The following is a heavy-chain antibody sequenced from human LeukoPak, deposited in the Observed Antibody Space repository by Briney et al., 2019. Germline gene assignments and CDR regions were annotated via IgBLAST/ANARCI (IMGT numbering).Heavy chain of an antibody. CDR3: ARGFTVTPDY. Sequence: GGSLRLSCAASGFTFSSYSMNWVRQAPGKGLEWVSSISSNSSYIYYADSVKGRFTISRDNAKNSLYLQMNSLRAEDTAVYYCARGFTVTPDYWGQGTLVTVSS. D-gene: IGHD4-17*01. V-gene: IGHV3-21*01. CDR2: ISSNSSYI. J-gene: IGHJ4*02. CDR1: GFTFSSYS.